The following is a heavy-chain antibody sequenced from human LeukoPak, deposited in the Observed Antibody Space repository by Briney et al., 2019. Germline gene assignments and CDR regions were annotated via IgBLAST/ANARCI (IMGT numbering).Heavy chain of an antibody. V-gene: IGHV1-3*03. CDR1: GYTFTSYA. Sequence: ASVKVSCKASGYTFTSYAMHWVRQAPGQRLEWMGWINAGNGNTKYSQEFQGRVTITRDTSASTAYMGLSSLRSEDMAVYYCARAKYYDSSGYPYFDYWGQGTLVTVSS. J-gene: IGHJ4*02. CDR3: ARAKYYDSSGYPYFDY. CDR2: INAGNGNT. D-gene: IGHD3-22*01.